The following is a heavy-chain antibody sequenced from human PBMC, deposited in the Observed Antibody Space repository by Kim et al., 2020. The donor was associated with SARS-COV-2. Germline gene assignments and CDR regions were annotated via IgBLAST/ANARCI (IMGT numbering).Heavy chain of an antibody. Sequence: NYSPSFQGHVTISADKSISTAYLQWSSLKASDTAMYCCARSSSSSGPFDYWGQGTLVTVSS. D-gene: IGHD6-6*01. J-gene: IGHJ4*02. CDR3: ARSSSSSGPFDY. V-gene: IGHV5-10-1*01.